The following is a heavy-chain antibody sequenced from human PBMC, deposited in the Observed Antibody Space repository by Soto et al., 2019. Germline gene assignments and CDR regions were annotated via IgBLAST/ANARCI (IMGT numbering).Heavy chain of an antibody. Sequence: ASVKVSCKASGYTFTSYGISWVRQAPGQGLEWMGWISAYNGNTNYAQKLQGRVTMTTDTSTSTAYMELRSLRSDDTAVYYCARDKTVVVAATPYYYCYYGMDVWGQGTTVTVSS. CDR2: ISAYNGNT. CDR3: ARDKTVVVAATPYYYCYYGMDV. CDR1: GYTFTSYG. D-gene: IGHD2-15*01. J-gene: IGHJ6*02. V-gene: IGHV1-18*01.